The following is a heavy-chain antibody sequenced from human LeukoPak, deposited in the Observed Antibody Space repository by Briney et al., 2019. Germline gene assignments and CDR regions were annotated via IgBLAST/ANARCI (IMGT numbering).Heavy chain of an antibody. CDR2: IDEDGSEK. D-gene: IGHD3-16*01. J-gene: IGHJ4*02. CDR3: APEPSYDVKS. CDR1: GFTFSSYW. Sequence: PGGSLRLSCAASGFTFSSYWMSWVRQAPGKGLEWVANIDEDGSEKNYLNSVKCRFTISRDNAKNSWYLQMNSLRADDTATYYCAPEPSYDVKSWGQGILVSVSS. V-gene: IGHV3-7*01.